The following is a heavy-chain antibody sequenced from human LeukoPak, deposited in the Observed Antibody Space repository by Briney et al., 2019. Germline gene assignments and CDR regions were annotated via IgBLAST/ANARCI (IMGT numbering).Heavy chain of an antibody. Sequence: ASVKVSCKASGYTFTGYYMHWVRQAPGQGLEWMGWINPNSGGTNYAQKFQGRVTMTRDTSISTAYMELGRLRSDDTAVYYCARLEVVAPVAFDIWGQGTMVTVSS. J-gene: IGHJ3*02. CDR2: INPNSGGT. D-gene: IGHD2-15*01. CDR3: ARLEVVAPVAFDI. CDR1: GYTFTGYY. V-gene: IGHV1-2*02.